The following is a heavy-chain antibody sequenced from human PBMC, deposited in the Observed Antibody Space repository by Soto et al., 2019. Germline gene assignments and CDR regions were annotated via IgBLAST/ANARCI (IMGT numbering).Heavy chain of an antibody. CDR3: ARRIDYYYYVAD. CDR2: INDSGNI. D-gene: IGHD3-22*01. Sequence: PSETLSLTCAVYGGSFSGYQWSWIRQTPGKGLEWIGEINDSGNINFNPSLKSRVTILLDTSKKQISLKLSSVTAADSAVYYCARRIDYYYYVADWGQGTLVNVSS. V-gene: IGHV4-34*01. J-gene: IGHJ4*02. CDR1: GGSFSGYQ.